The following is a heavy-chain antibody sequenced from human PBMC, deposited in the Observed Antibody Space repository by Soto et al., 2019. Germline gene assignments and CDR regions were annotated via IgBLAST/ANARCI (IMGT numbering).Heavy chain of an antibody. V-gene: IGHV3-33*01. CDR2: IWYDGSNK. CDR3: ARKQEGSSWTRGPDY. CDR1: GFTFSSYG. J-gene: IGHJ4*02. Sequence: QVQLVESGGGVVQPGRSLRLSCAASGFTFSSYGMHWVRQAPGKGLEWVAVIWYDGSNKYYADSVKGRFTISRDNSKNTLYLQMNSLRAEDTAVYYCARKQEGSSWTRGPDYWGQGTLVTVSS. D-gene: IGHD6-13*01.